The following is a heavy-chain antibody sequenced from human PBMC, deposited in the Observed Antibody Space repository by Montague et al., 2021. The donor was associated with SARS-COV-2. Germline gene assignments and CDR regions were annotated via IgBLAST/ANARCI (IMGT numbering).Heavy chain of an antibody. Sequence: SETLSLTCTVHGGSFSGYYWYWIRQPPGKGLEWIGEINHGGSTNYNPSLKSRVTISADTSKNKFSLKLTSVAAADTAVYYCARLGDGVVPAPILGVGPYFTYGSMDAWGKGTTVTVSS. CDR1: GGSFSGYY. J-gene: IGHJ6*03. CDR2: INHGGST. CDR3: ARLGDGVVPAPILGVGPYFTYGSMDA. D-gene: IGHD2-2*02. V-gene: IGHV4-34*01.